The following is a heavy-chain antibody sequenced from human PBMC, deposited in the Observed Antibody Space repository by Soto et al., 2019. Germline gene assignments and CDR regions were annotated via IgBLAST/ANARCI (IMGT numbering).Heavy chain of an antibody. D-gene: IGHD3-3*01. CDR2: INPNSGGT. CDR1: GYTFTGYY. Sequence: ASVKVSCKASGYTFTGYYMHWVRQAPGQGLEWMGWINPNSGGTNYAQKFQGRVTMTRDTSISTAYMELSRLRSDDTAVYYCARGEXSCDFWSGYCNYYGMDVWGLGTTVTVSS. CDR3: ARGEXSCDFWSGYCNYYGMDV. J-gene: IGHJ6*02. V-gene: IGHV1-2*02.